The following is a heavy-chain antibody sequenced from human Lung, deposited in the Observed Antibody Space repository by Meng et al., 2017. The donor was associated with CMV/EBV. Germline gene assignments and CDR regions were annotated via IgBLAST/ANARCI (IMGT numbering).Heavy chain of an antibody. Sequence: GEXXKISCAASGFTFSSYAMSWVRQAPGKGLEWVSAISGSGGSTYYADSVKGRFTISRDNSKNTLYLQMNSLRAEDTAVYYCAKDQSSWYGTGDDNWFDPWXQGTXVTVSS. CDR3: AKDQSSWYGTGDDNWFDP. CDR1: GFTFSSYA. D-gene: IGHD6-13*01. J-gene: IGHJ5*02. V-gene: IGHV3-23*01. CDR2: ISGSGGST.